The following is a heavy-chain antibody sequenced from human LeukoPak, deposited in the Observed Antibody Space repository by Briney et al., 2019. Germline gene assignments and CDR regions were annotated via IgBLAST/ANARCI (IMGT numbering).Heavy chain of an antibody. Sequence: PGGSLRLSCAASGFTVSSNYMSWVRQAPGKGREWVSVIYSGGSTYYADSVKGRLTISRDNSKNTLYLQMNSLRAEDTAVYYCARAEGTTWSYFDYWGQGTLVTVSS. D-gene: IGHD4-17*01. V-gene: IGHV3-66*01. J-gene: IGHJ4*02. CDR1: GFTVSSNY. CDR2: IYSGGST. CDR3: ARAEGTTWSYFDY.